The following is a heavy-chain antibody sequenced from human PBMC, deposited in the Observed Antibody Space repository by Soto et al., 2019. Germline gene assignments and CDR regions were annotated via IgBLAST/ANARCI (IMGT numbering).Heavy chain of an antibody. CDR3: ARSRARFDY. J-gene: IGHJ4*02. CDR1: GYTFTIYY. V-gene: IGHV1-46*01. CDR2: INPSGGST. Sequence: QVQLVQSGAEVKKPGASVKVSCKSSGYTFTIYYMHWVRQAPGQGLEWMGIINPSGGSTSYAQMFQGRVTMTRDTSTSTVYMELSSLRSEDTAIYYCARSRARFDYWGQGTLVTVSS.